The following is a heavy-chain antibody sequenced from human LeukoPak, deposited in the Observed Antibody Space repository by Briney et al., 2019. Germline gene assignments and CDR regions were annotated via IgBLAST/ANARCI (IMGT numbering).Heavy chain of an antibody. CDR2: IRYDGCNK. Sequence: PGGSLRLSCAASGFAFSSYGMHWVRQAPGKGLEWVAFIRYDGCNKYYADSVKGRFTISRDNSKNTLYLQMNSLRAEDTAVYYCAKDELLWFGESYFDYWGQGTLVTVSS. J-gene: IGHJ4*02. V-gene: IGHV3-30*02. CDR3: AKDELLWFGESYFDY. D-gene: IGHD3-10*01. CDR1: GFAFSSYG.